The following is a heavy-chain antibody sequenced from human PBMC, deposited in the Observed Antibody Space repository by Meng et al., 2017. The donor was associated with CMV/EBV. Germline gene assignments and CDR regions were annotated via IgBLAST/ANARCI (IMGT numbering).Heavy chain of an antibody. Sequence: ESLKISCAVYGGSFSGYYWSWIRQPPGKGLEWIGEINHSGSTNYNPSLKSRVTISVDTSKNQFSLKLSSVTAADTAVYYCARGSGYRYGYYYYYYGMDVWGQGTTVTVSS. V-gene: IGHV4-34*01. J-gene: IGHJ6*02. CDR2: INHSGST. CDR1: GGSFSGYY. D-gene: IGHD5-18*01. CDR3: ARGSGYRYGYYYYYYGMDV.